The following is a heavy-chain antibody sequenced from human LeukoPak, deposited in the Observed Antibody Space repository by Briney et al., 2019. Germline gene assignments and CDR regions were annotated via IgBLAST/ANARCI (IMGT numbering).Heavy chain of an antibody. CDR3: ARPSSGGYYFDD. CDR2: TNPDSGGT. J-gene: IGHJ4*02. CDR1: GYSFTGYY. Sequence: GASVNVSCKASGYSFTGYYIHWVRQAPGQGLEWMGWTNPDSGGTSSAQMFQGRVTMTRDTSITTAYMELSSLRSDDTAVYYCARPSSGGYYFDDWGQGTLVTVSS. V-gene: IGHV1-2*02. D-gene: IGHD2-15*01.